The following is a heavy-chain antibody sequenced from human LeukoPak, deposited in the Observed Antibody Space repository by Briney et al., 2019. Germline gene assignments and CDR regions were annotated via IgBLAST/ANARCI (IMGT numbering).Heavy chain of an antibody. V-gene: IGHV3-23*01. CDR1: GFTFSSYA. D-gene: IGHD3-10*01. J-gene: IGHJ4*02. Sequence: PGGSLRLSCAASGFTFSSYAMSWVRQAPGKGLEWVSAISGSGGSTYYADSVKGRFTISRDNSKNTLYLQMNSLRAEDTAIYYCATDPYVSGSYYRLFYWGQGTLVTVSS. CDR3: ATDPYVSGSYYRLFY. CDR2: ISGSGGST.